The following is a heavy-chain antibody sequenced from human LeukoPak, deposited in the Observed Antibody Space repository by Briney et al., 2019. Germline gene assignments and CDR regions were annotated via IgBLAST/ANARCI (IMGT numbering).Heavy chain of an antibody. J-gene: IGHJ4*02. V-gene: IGHV3-23*01. CDR1: GFTFSSYG. CDR2: ISGSGGST. CDR3: AKGGDYDFWSGDIDY. Sequence: GSLRLSCAASGFTFSSYGMHWVRQAPGKGLEWVSAISGSGGSTYYADSVKGRFTISRDNSKNTLYLQMNSLRAEDTAVYYCAKGGDYDFWSGDIDYWGQGTLVTVSS. D-gene: IGHD3-3*01.